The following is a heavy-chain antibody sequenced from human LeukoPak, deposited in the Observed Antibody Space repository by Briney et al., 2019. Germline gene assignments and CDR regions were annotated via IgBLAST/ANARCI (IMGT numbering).Heavy chain of an antibody. Sequence: SETLSLTCTVSGGSISSYYWSWIRQPPGKGLEWIGYIYYSGSTNYNPSLKSRVTISVDTSKNQFSLKLSSVTAADTAVYYCAGGSYYDSGGYHDDYWGQGTLVTVSS. CDR3: AGGSYYDSGGYHDDY. CDR1: GGSISSYY. V-gene: IGHV4-59*01. J-gene: IGHJ4*02. CDR2: IYYSGST. D-gene: IGHD3-22*01.